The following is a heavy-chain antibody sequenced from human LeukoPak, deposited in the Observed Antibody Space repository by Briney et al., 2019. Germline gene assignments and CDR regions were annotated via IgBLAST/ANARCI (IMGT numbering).Heavy chain of an antibody. D-gene: IGHD5-24*01. CDR3: ARGGRWLQLDY. CDR2: IYTSGST. V-gene: IGHV4-4*07. CDR1: GGSISSYY. J-gene: IGHJ4*02. Sequence: PSETLSLTCTVSGGSISSYYWSWIRQPAGKGLEWIGRIYTSGSTNYNPSLKSRVTISVDKSKNQFSLKLSSVTAVDTAVYYCARGGRWLQLDYWGQGTLVTVSS.